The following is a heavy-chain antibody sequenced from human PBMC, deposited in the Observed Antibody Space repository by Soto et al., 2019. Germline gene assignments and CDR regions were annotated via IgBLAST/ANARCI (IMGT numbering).Heavy chain of an antibody. D-gene: IGHD3-16*01. CDR1: GGSIRGYY. J-gene: IGHJ4*02. CDR2: VYYRGST. V-gene: IGHV4-59*01. CDR3: ARGGVGWYLVD. Sequence: QVQLQESGPGLVKPSETLSLTCTVAGGSIRGYYWSWVRQPPGKGLEWIGYVYYRGSTNYNPSLKSRVTISIDPSKNQCSLNLTSVTAADTAVYYCARGGVGWYLVDWGQGTLVTVSS.